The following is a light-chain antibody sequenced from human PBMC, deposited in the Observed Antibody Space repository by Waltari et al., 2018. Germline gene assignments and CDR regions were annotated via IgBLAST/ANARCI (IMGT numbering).Light chain of an antibody. CDR2: WAS. CDR3: QQYYSTLPYT. V-gene: IGKV4-1*01. Sequence: DIVMPQSPDSLAVSLGARATINFKSTQSVLYTSNNKNYLALYQQKPGQPPKLLIYWASTRESGVPDRFSGSGSGTDFTLTISSLQAEDVAVYYCQQYYSTLPYTFGQGTKLEIK. J-gene: IGKJ2*01. CDR1: QSVLYTSNNKNY.